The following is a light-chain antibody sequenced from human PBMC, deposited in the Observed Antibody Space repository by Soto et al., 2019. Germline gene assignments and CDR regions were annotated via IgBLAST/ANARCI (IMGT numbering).Light chain of an antibody. V-gene: IGKV3-20*01. J-gene: IGKJ1*01. CDR2: GAS. CDR3: QQYGSSRWT. CDR1: QSVSGSY. Sequence: EIVLTQSPGTLSLSPGERATLSCRASQSVSGSYLAWYQQRPGQAPRLLIYGASSRATGIPDRFSGRGSGTDFTLNITRLEPEDCAVYYCQQYGSSRWTFGRGTKVEIK.